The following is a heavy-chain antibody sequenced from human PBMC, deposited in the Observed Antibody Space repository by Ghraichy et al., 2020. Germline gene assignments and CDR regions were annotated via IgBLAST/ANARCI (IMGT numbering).Heavy chain of an antibody. CDR1: GYTFTSYG. CDR2: ISAYNGNT. J-gene: IGHJ3*02. D-gene: IGHD4-17*01. CDR3: ARTRHDYGEVSAFDI. Sequence: ASVKVSCKASGYTFTSYGISWVRQAPGQGLEWMGWISAYNGNTNYAQKLQGRVTMTTDTSTSTAYMELRSLRSDDTAVYYCARTRHDYGEVSAFDIWGQGTMVTVSS. V-gene: IGHV1-18*01.